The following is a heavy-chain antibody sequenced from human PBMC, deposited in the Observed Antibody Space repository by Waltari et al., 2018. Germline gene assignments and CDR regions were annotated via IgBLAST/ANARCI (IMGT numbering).Heavy chain of an antibody. D-gene: IGHD1-26*01. Sequence: EVQLLESGGGLVQPGGSLRLSCAASGFTVRGEARSWVRRAPGKGLEWFSAISGSGGSTYYADSVKGRFTISRDNSKNTLYLQMNSLRAEDTAVYYCARLIVGATHYFDYWGQGTLVTVSS. J-gene: IGHJ4*02. CDR1: GFTVRGEA. CDR2: ISGSGGST. CDR3: ARLIVGATHYFDY. V-gene: IGHV3-23*01.